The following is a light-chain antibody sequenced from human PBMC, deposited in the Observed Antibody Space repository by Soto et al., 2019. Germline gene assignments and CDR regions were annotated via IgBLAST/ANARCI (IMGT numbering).Light chain of an antibody. CDR2: DAT. J-gene: IGLJ1*01. CDR3: SSYTSSSTPV. V-gene: IGLV2-14*01. Sequence: QSALTQPASVSGAPGQSINISCTGNSSDVGGYNYVSWYQQHPRNSPKLMIYDATNRPSGVSNRFSGSKSGNTASLTISGLQAEDEADYYCSSYTSSSTPVFGTGTKVTVL. CDR1: SSDVGGYNY.